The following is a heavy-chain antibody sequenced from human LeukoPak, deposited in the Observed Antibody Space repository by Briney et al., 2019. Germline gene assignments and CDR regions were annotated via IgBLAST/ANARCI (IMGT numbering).Heavy chain of an antibody. CDR3: ARYGIGDFWSGYPYYYYMDV. D-gene: IGHD3-3*01. J-gene: IGHJ6*03. V-gene: IGHV1-18*01. Sequence: ASVKVSCKASGGTFSSYGISWVRQAPGQGLEWMGWISAYNGNTNYAQKLQGRVTMTTDTSTSTAYMELRSLRSDDTAVYYCARYGIGDFWSGYPYYYYMDVWGKGTTVTVSS. CDR1: GGTFSSYG. CDR2: ISAYNGNT.